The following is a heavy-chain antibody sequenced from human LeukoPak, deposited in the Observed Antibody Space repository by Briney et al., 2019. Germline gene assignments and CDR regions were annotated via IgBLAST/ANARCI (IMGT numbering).Heavy chain of an antibody. J-gene: IGHJ5*02. Sequence: SETLSLTCAVYGGSFSGYYWSWIRQPPGKGLEWIGEINHSGSTNYNPSLKSRVTISVDTSKNQFSLNLRSVTAADTAVYYCARGIYYGGRNQYIWLDLWGQGTLVTVSS. V-gene: IGHV4-34*01. CDR2: INHSGST. CDR1: GGSFSGYY. CDR3: ARGIYYGGRNQYIWLDL. D-gene: IGHD4-23*01.